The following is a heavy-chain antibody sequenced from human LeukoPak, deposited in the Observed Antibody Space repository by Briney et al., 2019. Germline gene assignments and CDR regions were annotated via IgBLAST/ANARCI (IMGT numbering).Heavy chain of an antibody. D-gene: IGHD3-9*01. CDR3: ARDVGTDWYYHPFMDV. Sequence: SSETLSLTCTVSGGSINNYYWSWVRQAAGKGLEWIGRIYSSGSTTYNPSLKSRVTMSLDKSKNQFSLNLNSVTAADTAIYYCARDVGTDWYYHPFMDVWGNGTTVIVPS. CDR2: IYSSGST. CDR1: GGSINNYY. V-gene: IGHV4-4*07. J-gene: IGHJ6*03.